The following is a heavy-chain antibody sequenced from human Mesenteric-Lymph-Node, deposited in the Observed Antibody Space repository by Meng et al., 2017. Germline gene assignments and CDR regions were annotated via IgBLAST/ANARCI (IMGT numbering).Heavy chain of an antibody. D-gene: IGHD3-10*01. J-gene: IGHJ5*02. CDR3: VRDTRRGGGWFDP. V-gene: IGHV4-30-2*01. Sequence: QVQLTESGSGLVRPSRTLSLTCAVPGDSITSGDYSWTWIRQPPGKGLEWIGYIYHGVNIYYTPSLRSRVTISVDKSRNQFSLKLTSVSAADTAVYYCVRDTRRGGGWFDPWGQGTLVTVSS. CDR2: IYHGVNI. CDR1: GDSITSGDYS.